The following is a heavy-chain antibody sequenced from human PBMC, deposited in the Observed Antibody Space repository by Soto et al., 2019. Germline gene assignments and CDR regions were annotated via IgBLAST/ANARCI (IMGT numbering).Heavy chain of an antibody. D-gene: IGHD3-3*01. Sequence: QITLNESGPTQVKPRQTLTLTCTFSGFSLTTSGVGVGWIRQSPGKAPEWLALIYWDDDKRYSPSLKSRLTITKDTSKIQVVLKMADLDPADTATYYCAHRVFRTVFGLVTTNAIYFDFWGQGTPVAVSS. CDR1: GFSLTTSGVG. J-gene: IGHJ4*02. CDR3: AHRVFRTVFGLVTTNAIYFDF. CDR2: IYWDDDK. V-gene: IGHV2-5*02.